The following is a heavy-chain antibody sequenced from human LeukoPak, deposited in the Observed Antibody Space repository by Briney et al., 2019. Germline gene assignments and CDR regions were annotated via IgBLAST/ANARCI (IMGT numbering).Heavy chain of an antibody. CDR1: GFTFSSYA. J-gene: IGHJ4*02. D-gene: IGHD4-23*01. CDR3: ARTTVVSRYFDY. V-gene: IGHV3-53*01. CDR2: IYSGGST. Sequence: GGSLRLSCSASGFTFSSYAMHWVRQAPGKGLEWVSVIYSGGSTYYADSVKGRFTISRDNSKNTLYLQMNSLRAEDTAVYYCARTTVVSRYFDYWGQGTLVTVSS.